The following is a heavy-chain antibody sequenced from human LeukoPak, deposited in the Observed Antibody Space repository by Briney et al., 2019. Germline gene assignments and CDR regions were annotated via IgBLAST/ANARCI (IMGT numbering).Heavy chain of an antibody. CDR3: ARHRPPEEGYCSAGSCYPRYEFDK. CDR2: VYVSGST. V-gene: IGHV4-59*01. J-gene: IGHJ4*02. D-gene: IGHD2-15*01. Sequence: SETLSLTCTVSHDSISNYYWSWIRQPPGRGLEWIGYVYVSGSTDYNPSLKSRVAMSLDTSKNQFTLKLTSMTAADTAVYFCARHRPPEEGYCSAGSCYPRYEFDKWGQGTLVTVSS. CDR1: HDSISNYY.